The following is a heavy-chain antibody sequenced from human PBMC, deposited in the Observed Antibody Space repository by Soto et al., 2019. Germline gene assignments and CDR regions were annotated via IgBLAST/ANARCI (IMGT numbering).Heavy chain of an antibody. J-gene: IGHJ5*02. CDR2: ISSYNSNT. CDR3: AKEIARVTCFDP. CDR1: GCTFFSYG. D-gene: IGHD6-6*01. Sequence: AAVEDSCRACGCTFFSYGLSWVRQAPGQGLELMGWISSYNSNTTYAQKLQGRVTKNTDTSTSPAYMELRSLETDDTDVYYWAKEIARVTCFDPWGQGTLVTVSS. V-gene: IGHV1-18*04.